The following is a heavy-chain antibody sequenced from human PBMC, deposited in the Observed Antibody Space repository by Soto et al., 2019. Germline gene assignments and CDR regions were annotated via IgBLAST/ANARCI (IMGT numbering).Heavy chain of an antibody. Sequence: GGSLRLSCAASGFTFSSYDMHWVRQATGKGLEWVSAIGTAGDTYYQGSVKGRFTISRENAKNSLYLQMNSLRAEDTAVYNCVRERRQGLADPWSDAFDIWGQGTMVTVSS. CDR1: GFTFSSYD. CDR3: VRERRQGLADPWSDAFDI. D-gene: IGHD6-19*01. V-gene: IGHV3-13*01. J-gene: IGHJ3*02. CDR2: IGTAGDT.